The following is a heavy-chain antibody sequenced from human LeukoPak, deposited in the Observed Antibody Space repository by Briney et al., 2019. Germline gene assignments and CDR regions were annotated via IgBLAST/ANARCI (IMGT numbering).Heavy chain of an antibody. V-gene: IGHV4-59*01. CDR2: IYYSGST. D-gene: IGHD3-16*01. CDR1: GGSISSYY. J-gene: IGHJ5*02. CDR3: ARSLTKGVMTRFDP. Sequence: SETLSPTCTVSGGSISSYYWSWIRQPPGKGLEWIGYIYYSGSTNYNPSLKSRVTISVDTSKNQFSLKLSSVTAADTAVYYCARSLTKGVMTRFDPWGQGTLVTVSS.